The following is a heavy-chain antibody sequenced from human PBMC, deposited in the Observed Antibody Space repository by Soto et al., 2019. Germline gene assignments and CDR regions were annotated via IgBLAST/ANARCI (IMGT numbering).Heavy chain of an antibody. V-gene: IGHV1-2*02. D-gene: IGHD2-2*01. J-gene: IGHJ4*02. Sequence: ASVKVSCKASGYTFTAYYMHWVRQAPGQGLEWMGWINPNSGGTNYAQKFQGRVTMTRDTSISTAYMELSRLRSDDTAVYYCAKAKYCSSTSCYPNYWGQGTLVTVSS. CDR3: AKAKYCSSTSCYPNY. CDR1: GYTFTAYY. CDR2: INPNSGGT.